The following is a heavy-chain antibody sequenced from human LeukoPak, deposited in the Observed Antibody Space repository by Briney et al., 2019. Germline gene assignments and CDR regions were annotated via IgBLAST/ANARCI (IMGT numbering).Heavy chain of an antibody. Sequence: PGGSLRLSCAASGFTFSSYAMSWVRQAPGRGLEWVSGISGSGGSTYNADSVKGRFTISRDNSKNTLYLQMNSLRAEDTAVYYCAKDRSCTNNICHGDFDYWGQGTLVTVSS. CDR1: GFTFSSYA. V-gene: IGHV3-23*01. J-gene: IGHJ4*02. CDR3: AKDRSCTNNICHGDFDY. D-gene: IGHD2-8*01. CDR2: ISGSGGST.